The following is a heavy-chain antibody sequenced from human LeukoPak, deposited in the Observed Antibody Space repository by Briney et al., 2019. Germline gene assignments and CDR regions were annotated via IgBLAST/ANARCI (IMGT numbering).Heavy chain of an antibody. CDR2: IYSTGST. J-gene: IGHJ4*02. CDR3: ARGIADPYSFDS. D-gene: IGHD6-13*01. CDR1: GGSINFYY. Sequence: PSETLSLTCTVSGGSINFYYWSWIRQPAGKGLEWIGRIYSTGSTNYSPSLKSRVTMSVDKSKNQFSLNLSSVTAADTAVYYCARGIADPYSFDSWGQGTLVTVSS. V-gene: IGHV4-4*07.